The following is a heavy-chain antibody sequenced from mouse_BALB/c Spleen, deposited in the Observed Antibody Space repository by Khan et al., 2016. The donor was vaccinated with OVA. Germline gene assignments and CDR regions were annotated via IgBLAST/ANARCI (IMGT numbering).Heavy chain of an antibody. CDR2: IWSGGNN. CDR3: AKDHPSYSLDY. CDR1: GFSLTDYF. D-gene: IGHD2-10*02. Sequence: VQLKESGPGLVKPSQTLSITCSVSGFSLTDYFVNWIRQSPGNGLEWLGVIWSGGNNYYNSSLKSRMTISKDNSKSQVYLQVNSLPTDDTAMYYCAKDHPSYSLDYWGQGTSVTVSS. V-gene: IGHV2-6-5*01. J-gene: IGHJ4*01.